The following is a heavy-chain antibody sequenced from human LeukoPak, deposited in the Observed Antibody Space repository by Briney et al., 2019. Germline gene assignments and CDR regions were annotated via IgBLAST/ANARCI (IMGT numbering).Heavy chain of an antibody. CDR1: GFTFSTYG. Sequence: GGSLRLSCEASGFTFSTYGINWVRQAPGKGLEWVANIKQDGSEKYYVDSVKGRFTISRDTSKNTVSLQMNSLRAEDTAVYYCAGDKTTGGWYEFDYWGQGTLVTVSS. CDR2: IKQDGSEK. V-gene: IGHV3-7*03. J-gene: IGHJ4*02. CDR3: AGDKTTGGWYEFDY. D-gene: IGHD6-19*01.